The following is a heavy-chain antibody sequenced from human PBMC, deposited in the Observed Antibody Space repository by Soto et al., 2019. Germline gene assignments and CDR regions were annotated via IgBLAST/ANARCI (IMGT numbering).Heavy chain of an antibody. D-gene: IGHD1-26*01. CDR3: ARDKDSSYFPPPYFFDS. CDR2: VSYDGSKA. J-gene: IGHJ4*02. V-gene: IGHV3-30*04. CDR1: GFTFRSFT. Sequence: VELVESGGGVVQPGRSLSVSCAASGFTFRSFTMHWVRQAPGKGLEWVATVSYDGSKAYYADSVRGRFTISRDNSNNTLSLQMDSLRPEDSALYFCARDKDSSYFPPPYFFDSWGQGLRVTVSS.